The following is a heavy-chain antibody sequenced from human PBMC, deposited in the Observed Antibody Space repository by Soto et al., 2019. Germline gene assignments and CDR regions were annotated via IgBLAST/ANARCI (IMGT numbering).Heavy chain of an antibody. CDR1: GFSLSTSGVG. CDR3: AHRGTHCSRSHCYHYFHS. Sequence: QITLMESGPPLVKPTQTLTLTCTFSGFSLSTSGVGVGWIRQPPGKALECLAVIFWDDDKRHSPSLQSRPTIPHDTSSNQLLLTIANMHPVDTATYYCAHRGTHCSRSHCYHYFHSSGQGTLVTVSS. V-gene: IGHV2-5*02. D-gene: IGHD2-15*01. CDR2: IFWDDDK. J-gene: IGHJ4*02.